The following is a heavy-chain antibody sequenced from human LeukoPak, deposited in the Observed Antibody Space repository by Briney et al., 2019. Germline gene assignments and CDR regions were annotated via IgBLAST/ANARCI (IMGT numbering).Heavy chain of an antibody. CDR3: ARQALGYCSGGSCYSEDYFDY. CDR2: IYPCDSDT. J-gene: IGHJ4*02. CDR1: GYSFTSYW. V-gene: IGHV5-51*01. D-gene: IGHD2-15*01. Sequence: GESLKISCKGSGYSFTSYWIGWVRQMPGEGLEWMGIIYPCDSDTRYSPSFQGQVTISADKSISTAYLQWSSLKASDTAMYYCARQALGYCSGGSCYSEDYFDYWGQGTLVTVSS.